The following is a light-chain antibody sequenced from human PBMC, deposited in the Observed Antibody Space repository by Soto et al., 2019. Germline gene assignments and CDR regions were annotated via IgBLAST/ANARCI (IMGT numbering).Light chain of an antibody. Sequence: DIQMTQSPSSLSASVGDRVTITCRASESISSSLNWYHQKPGKAPKLLIYAASSLQSGVPSRFSGSGSGTDFTLTISSLQPEDFATYYCQQSSSTPRTFGKGTKVDIK. CDR3: QQSSSTPRT. V-gene: IGKV1-39*01. J-gene: IGKJ1*01. CDR2: AAS. CDR1: ESISSS.